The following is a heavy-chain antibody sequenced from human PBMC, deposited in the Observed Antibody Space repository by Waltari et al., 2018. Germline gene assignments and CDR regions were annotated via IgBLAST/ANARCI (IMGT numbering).Heavy chain of an antibody. J-gene: IGHJ4*02. CDR3: ARAGKYYYDSSGYYFDY. D-gene: IGHD3-22*01. CDR1: GFTFSSYS. CDR2: ISSSSSYI. Sequence: VQLVESGGGVVQPGGSLRLSCAASGFTFSSYSRTGVRQAPGKGLEWVSSISSSSSYIYYADSVKGRFTISRDNAKNSLYLQMNSLRAEDTAVYYCARAGKYYYDSSGYYFDYWGQGTLVTVSS. V-gene: IGHV3-21*01.